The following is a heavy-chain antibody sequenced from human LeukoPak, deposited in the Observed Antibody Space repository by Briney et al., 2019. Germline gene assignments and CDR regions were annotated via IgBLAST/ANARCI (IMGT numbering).Heavy chain of an antibody. J-gene: IGHJ4*02. V-gene: IGHV3-7*01. Sequence: GGSLRLSCAAAGFTFSIYWMSGARQAGGEGPEWGASIKEDGGEKYYVASVKGRFTISRDNANNSLYLQMNSLRAADNAVYYCATRPDAYAYGLDYWGQGTLVTVSS. D-gene: IGHD3-10*01. CDR2: IKEDGGEK. CDR1: GFTFSIYW. CDR3: ATRPDAYAYGLDY.